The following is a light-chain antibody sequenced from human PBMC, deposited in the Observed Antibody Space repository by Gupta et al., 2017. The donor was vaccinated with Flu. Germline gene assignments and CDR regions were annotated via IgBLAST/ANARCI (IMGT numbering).Light chain of an antibody. CDR1: QTVSSSH. J-gene: IGKJ1*01. Sequence: EIVLTQSPGTLSLSPGERATLSCRASQTVSSSHLAGYQQRPGQAPRLLIYGTSTRATGIPERCSGGWSGADFTLSSTRLEPEDVAVYYCQQYGGSSWTFGQGTKVEIK. CDR2: GTS. CDR3: QQYGGSSWT. V-gene: IGKV3-20*01.